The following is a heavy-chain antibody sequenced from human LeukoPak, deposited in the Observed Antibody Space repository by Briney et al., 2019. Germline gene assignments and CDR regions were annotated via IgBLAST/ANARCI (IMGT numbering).Heavy chain of an antibody. D-gene: IGHD5-12*01. CDR2: INHSGST. Sequence: KSSETLSLTCAVYGGSFSGYYWSWIRQPPGKGLEWIGEINHSGSTNYNPSLKSRVTISVDTSKNQFSLKLSSVTAADTAVYYCARGGQEWLRYTRPFYFDYWGQGTLVTVSS. V-gene: IGHV4-34*01. CDR3: ARGGQEWLRYTRPFYFDY. CDR1: GGSFSGYY. J-gene: IGHJ4*02.